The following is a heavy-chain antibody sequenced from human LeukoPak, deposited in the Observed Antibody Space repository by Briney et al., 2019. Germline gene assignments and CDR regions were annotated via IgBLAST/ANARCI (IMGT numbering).Heavy chain of an antibody. CDR2: IYYSGST. Sequence: SETLSLTCTVSGGSISSSSYYWGWIRQPPGKGLEWIGSIYYSGSTYYNPALKSRVTISVDTSKNQFSLKLSSVTAADTAVYYCARATADAFDIWGQGTMVTVSS. CDR1: GGSISSSSYY. CDR3: ARATADAFDI. V-gene: IGHV4-39*07. J-gene: IGHJ3*02.